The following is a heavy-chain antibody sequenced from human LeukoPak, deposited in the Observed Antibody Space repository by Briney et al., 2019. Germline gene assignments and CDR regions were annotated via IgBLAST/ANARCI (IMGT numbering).Heavy chain of an antibody. J-gene: IGHJ4*02. CDR3: ARDLRRDCSTTTCYAFDY. CDR1: GSIFSSYA. D-gene: IGHD2-2*01. CDR2: ISGSGGLT. V-gene: IGHV3-23*01. Sequence: GGSLRLSCAVSGSIFSSYAMSRVRQAPGKGLEWVSVISGSGGLTYYADSVKGRFTISRDNSKNTLYLQMNSLRADDTAVYYCARDLRRDCSTTTCYAFDYWGQGTLVTVPS.